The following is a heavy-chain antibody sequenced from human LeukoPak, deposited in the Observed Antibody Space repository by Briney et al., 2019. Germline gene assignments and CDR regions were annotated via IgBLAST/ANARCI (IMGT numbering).Heavy chain of an antibody. CDR1: GFTFSGYW. D-gene: IGHD2-15*01. V-gene: IGHV3-74*01. J-gene: IGHJ4*02. Sequence: GGSLRLSCVASGFTFSGYWMNWVRQAPGKGLMWVSRIYTDDSGTSYAASVKGRFTISRDNAKNTLYLQMASLRGDDTAVYYCGTGRSALDYWGQGTLVSVSS. CDR2: IYTDDSGT. CDR3: GTGRSALDY.